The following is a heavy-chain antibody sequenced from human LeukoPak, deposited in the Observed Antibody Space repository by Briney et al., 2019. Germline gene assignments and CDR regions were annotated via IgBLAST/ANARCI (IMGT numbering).Heavy chain of an antibody. D-gene: IGHD3-3*01. CDR1: GGSFSGYY. V-gene: IGHV4-34*01. J-gene: IGHJ4*02. CDR2: INHSGST. Sequence: PSETLSLTCAVYGGSFSGYYWSWIRQPPGKGLEWIGEINHSGSTSYNPSLKSRVTISVDTSKNQFSLKLSSVTAADTAVYYCARGLEWLALRFLEWSPTYYFDYWGQGTLVTVSS. CDR3: ARGLEWLALRFLEWSPTYYFDY.